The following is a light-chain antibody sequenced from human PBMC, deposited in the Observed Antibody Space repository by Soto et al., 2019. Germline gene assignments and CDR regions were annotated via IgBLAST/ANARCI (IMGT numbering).Light chain of an antibody. CDR2: AAS. CDR1: QSISNY. CDR3: QQSYTRT. Sequence: DIQLTQSPSSLSASVGDRVSISCRASQSISNYLNWYQQKPGKAPKVLIFAASRLQSGVPSRFSGSGSGTDFTLTISSLQPEDFATYYCQQSYTRTFGQGTMVEI. J-gene: IGKJ1*01. V-gene: IGKV1-39*01.